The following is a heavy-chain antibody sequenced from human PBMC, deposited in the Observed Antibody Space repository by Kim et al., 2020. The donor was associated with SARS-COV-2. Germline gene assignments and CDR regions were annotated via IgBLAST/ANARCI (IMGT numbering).Heavy chain of an antibody. CDR1: GITVSKYW. Sequence: GGSLRLSCVASGITVSKYWMFWVRQAPGKGLEWVASIKPDESEKYYGASVRRRFTISRDNAKASLYLQMDSLRIEDTAVYYCVRDTAYYRLDYWGQGTLVTVSP. V-gene: IGHV3-7*01. CDR2: IKPDESEK. D-gene: IGHD3-10*01. J-gene: IGHJ4*02. CDR3: VRDTAYYRLDY.